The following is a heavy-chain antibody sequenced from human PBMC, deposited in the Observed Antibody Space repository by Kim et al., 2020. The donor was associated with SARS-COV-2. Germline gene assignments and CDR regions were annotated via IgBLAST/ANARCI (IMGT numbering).Heavy chain of an antibody. CDR3: ARGARFGGEL. J-gene: IGHJ4*02. CDR2: ST. V-gene: IGHV3-53*01. Sequence: STYYADSVKGRFTISRDNSKNTLYLKMNSLRAEDTAVYYCARGARFGGELWGQGTLVTVSS. D-gene: IGHD2-21*01.